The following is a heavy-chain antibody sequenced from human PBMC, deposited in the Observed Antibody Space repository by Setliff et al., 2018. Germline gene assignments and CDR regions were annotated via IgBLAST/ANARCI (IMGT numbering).Heavy chain of an antibody. V-gene: IGHV1-3*04. CDR2: INTGNANT. D-gene: IGHD3-22*01. CDR3: ARSYYYDSSAANWFDP. Sequence: ASVKVSCKASGYTFTNYAIHWVRQAPGQRPEWMGWINTGNANTKYSQKFQGRVTMTRDTSISTAYMELSRLRSDDTAVYYCARSYYYDSSAANWFDPWGQGTLVTVSS. CDR1: GYTFTNYA. J-gene: IGHJ5*02.